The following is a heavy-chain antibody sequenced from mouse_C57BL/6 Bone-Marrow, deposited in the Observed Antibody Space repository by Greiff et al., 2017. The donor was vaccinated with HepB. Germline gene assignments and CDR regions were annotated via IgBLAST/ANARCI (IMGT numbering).Heavy chain of an antibody. D-gene: IGHD1-1*01. Sequence: DVMLVESGGGLVQSGRSLRLSCATSGFTFSDFYMEWVRQAPGKGLEWIAASRNKANDYTTEYSASVKGRFIVSRDTSQSILYLQMNALRAEDTAIYYCARDAALYYGSFDVWGTGTTVTVSS. CDR3: ARDAALYYGSFDV. J-gene: IGHJ1*03. CDR2: SRNKANDYTT. V-gene: IGHV7-1*01. CDR1: GFTFSDFY.